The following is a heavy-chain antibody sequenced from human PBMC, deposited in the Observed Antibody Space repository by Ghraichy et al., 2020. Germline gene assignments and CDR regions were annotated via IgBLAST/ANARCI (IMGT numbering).Heavy chain of an antibody. J-gene: IGHJ6*03. V-gene: IGHV3-53*01. CDR3: ARYCSGGNCPHAPTDYYYMDV. D-gene: IGHD2-15*01. CDR1: GFTVSSDY. CDR2: IYSNDNT. Sequence: GGSLRLSCAASGFTVSSDYMGWVRQAPAKGLEWVAVIYSNDNTYYAESVKGRFTISRDNSKNTLYLKMNSLRAEDTAVYYCARYCSGGNCPHAPTDYYYMDVWGKGTTVTVSS.